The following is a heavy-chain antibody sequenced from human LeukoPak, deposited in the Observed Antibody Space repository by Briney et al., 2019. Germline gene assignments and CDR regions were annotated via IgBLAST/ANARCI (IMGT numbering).Heavy chain of an antibody. CDR2: MNPNSGNT. CDR1: GYTFTSYD. D-gene: IGHD3-16*01. J-gene: IGHJ4*02. Sequence: AASVTVSCKASGYTFTSYDIDWVRRAPGQGLEWMGWMNPNSGNTDYAQTFQGRVTMTRKSSISADYMERSRRRSEDTAVYYCAKSWGDYVLGYWGQGTLVTVSS. CDR3: AKSWGDYVLGY. V-gene: IGHV1-8*01.